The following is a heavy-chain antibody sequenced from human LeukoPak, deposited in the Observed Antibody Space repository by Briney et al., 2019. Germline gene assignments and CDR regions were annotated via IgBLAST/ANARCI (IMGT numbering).Heavy chain of an antibody. CDR3: ARDPAIVGATKDAFDI. J-gene: IGHJ3*02. Sequence: GGSLRVSCAASGFTFSSYWMHWVRQAPGKGLVWVSRIKSDGSSTSYADSVKGRFTISRDNAKNTPYLQMNSLRAEDTAVYYCARDPAIVGATKDAFDIWGQGTMVTVSS. CDR1: GFTFSSYW. D-gene: IGHD1-26*01. CDR2: IKSDGSST. V-gene: IGHV3-74*01.